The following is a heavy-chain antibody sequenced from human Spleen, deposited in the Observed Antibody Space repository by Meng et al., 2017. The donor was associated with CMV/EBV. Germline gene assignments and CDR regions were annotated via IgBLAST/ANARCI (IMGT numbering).Heavy chain of an antibody. V-gene: IGHV3-53*01. CDR1: GFTVSSNC. J-gene: IGHJ5*02. CDR2: IYSGGST. CDR3: AREQNYYDFWSGYRNWFDP. D-gene: IGHD3-3*01. Sequence: GGSLRLSCAASGFTVSSNCMSWVSQAPGKGLEWVSVIYSGGSTYYADSVKGRFTISRDNSKNTLYLQMNSLSAEDTAVYYCAREQNYYDFWSGYRNWFDPWGQGTLVTVSS.